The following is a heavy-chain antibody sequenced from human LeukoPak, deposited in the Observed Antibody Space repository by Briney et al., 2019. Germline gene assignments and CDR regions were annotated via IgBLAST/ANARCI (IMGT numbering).Heavy chain of an antibody. CDR2: INPNSGGT. V-gene: IGHV1-2*02. D-gene: IGHD3-10*01. CDR1: GYTFTGYY. J-gene: IGHJ6*03. CDR3: ARGPRGGGIHYYYMDV. Sequence: ASVKVSCKASGYTFTGYYMHWVRQAPGQGFEWMGWINPNSGGTNYAQKFQGRVTMTRDTSISTAYMELSRLRSEDTAVYYCARGPRGGGIHYYYMDVWGKGTTVTVSS.